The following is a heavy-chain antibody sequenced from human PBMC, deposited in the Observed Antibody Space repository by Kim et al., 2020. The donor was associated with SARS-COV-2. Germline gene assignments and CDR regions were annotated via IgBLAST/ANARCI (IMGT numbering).Heavy chain of an antibody. D-gene: IGHD3-10*01. CDR3: AKDRSHYRDFDY. V-gene: IGHV3-33*06. CDR1: GFTFSSYG. Sequence: GGSLRLSCAASGFTFSSYGMHWVRQAPGKGLEWVAVIWYDGSNKHHADSVKGRFTISRDNSKNTLYLQMNSLRAEDTAVYYCAKDRSHYRDFDYWGQGTLVTVSS. J-gene: IGHJ4*02. CDR2: IWYDGSNK.